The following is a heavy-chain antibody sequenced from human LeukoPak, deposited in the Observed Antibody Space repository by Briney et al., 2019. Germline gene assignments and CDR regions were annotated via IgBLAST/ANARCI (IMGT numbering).Heavy chain of an antibody. CDR3: ARGDYSDSGSYYHDAFDI. CDR2: IWYDGSNK. Sequence: GGSLRLSCAASGFTFSSYGMHWVRQAPGKGLEWVAVIWYDGSNKYYADSVKGRFTISRDNSKNTLYLQMNSLRAEDTAVYYCARGDYSDSGSYYHDAFDIWGQGTMVTVSS. J-gene: IGHJ3*02. D-gene: IGHD3-10*01. V-gene: IGHV3-33*01. CDR1: GFTFSSYG.